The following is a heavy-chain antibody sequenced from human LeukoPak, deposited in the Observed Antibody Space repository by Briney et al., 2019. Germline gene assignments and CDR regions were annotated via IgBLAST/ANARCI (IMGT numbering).Heavy chain of an antibody. CDR3: AREWQGGIAAAGTRIEGDY. V-gene: IGHV3-7*01. J-gene: IGHJ4*02. CDR2: IKQDGSEK. CDR1: GFSVSGYW. Sequence: GGSLRLSCAVSGFSVSGYWMTWVCQAPGKGLEWVANIKQDGSEKNYVDSVKGRFTISRDNAENSLFLQMNSLRVEDTAVYYCAREWQGGIAAAGTRIEGDYWGQGTLVAVSS. D-gene: IGHD6-13*01.